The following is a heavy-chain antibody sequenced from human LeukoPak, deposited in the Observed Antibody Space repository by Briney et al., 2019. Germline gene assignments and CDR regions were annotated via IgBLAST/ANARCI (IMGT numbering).Heavy chain of an antibody. CDR1: GFTFSSYS. Sequence: GGSLRLSCAASGFTFSSYSMNWVRQAPGKGLEWVSSSSSSSSDIYYADSVKGRFTISRDNAKNSLYLQMNSLRAEDTAVYYCAQTARGYHLLWIDYWGQGTLVTVSS. CDR3: AQTARGYHLLWIDY. D-gene: IGHD2-2*01. CDR2: SSSSSSDI. V-gene: IGHV3-21*01. J-gene: IGHJ4*02.